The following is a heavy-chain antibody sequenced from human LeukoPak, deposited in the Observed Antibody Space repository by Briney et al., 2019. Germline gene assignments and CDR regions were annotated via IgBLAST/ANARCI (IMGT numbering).Heavy chain of an antibody. J-gene: IGHJ6*02. CDR1: GGSISSGGYY. D-gene: IGHD1-20*01. V-gene: IGHV4-31*03. CDR3: AREPLFITGTSYYYYGMDV. CDR2: IYYSGST. Sequence: PSQTLSLTCTVSGGSISSGGYYWSWIRQHPRKGLEWIGYIYYSGSTYYNPSLKSRVTISVDTSKNQFSLKLSSVTAADTAVYYCAREPLFITGTSYYYYGMDVWGQGTTVTVSS.